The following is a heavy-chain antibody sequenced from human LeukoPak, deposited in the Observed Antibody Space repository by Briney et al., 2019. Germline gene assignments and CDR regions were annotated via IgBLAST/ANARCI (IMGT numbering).Heavy chain of an antibody. J-gene: IGHJ4*02. V-gene: IGHV1-18*01. D-gene: IGHD6-19*01. Sequence: ASVKVSCKASGYTFITYAMNWVRQAPGQGLEWMGWISAYNGNTNYAQKLQGRVTMTTDTSTSTAYMELRSLRSDDTAVYYCARDREIEMGIAVADDFDYWGQGTLVTVSS. CDR2: ISAYNGNT. CDR1: GYTFITYA. CDR3: ARDREIEMGIAVADDFDY.